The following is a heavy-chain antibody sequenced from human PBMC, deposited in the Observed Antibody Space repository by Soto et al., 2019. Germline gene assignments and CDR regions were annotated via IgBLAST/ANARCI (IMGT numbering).Heavy chain of an antibody. CDR2: IYYSGST. D-gene: IGHD6-13*01. V-gene: IGHV4-39*01. J-gene: IGHJ3*02. CDR1: GGSISSSSYY. CDR3: ASPSSKQQLVDI. Sequence: SETLSLTCTVSGGSISSSSYYWGWIRQPPGKGLEWIGSIYYSGSTYYNPSLKSRVTISVDTSKNQFSLKLSSVTAADTAVYYCASPSSKQQLVDIWGQGTMVTVSS.